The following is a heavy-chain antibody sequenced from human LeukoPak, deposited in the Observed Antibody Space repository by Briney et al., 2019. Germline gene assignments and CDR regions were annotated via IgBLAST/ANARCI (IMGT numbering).Heavy chain of an antibody. CDR3: ARDHKSGVGGSY. CDR2: IYYSGST. D-gene: IGHD1-26*01. Sequence: SETLSLTCTVSGGSISSSSYYWGWIRQPPGKGLEWIGSIYYSGSTYYNPSLKSRVTISVDTSKNQFSLKLSSVTAADTAVYYCARDHKSGVGGSYWGQGTLVTVSS. J-gene: IGHJ4*02. V-gene: IGHV4-39*02. CDR1: GGSISSSSYY.